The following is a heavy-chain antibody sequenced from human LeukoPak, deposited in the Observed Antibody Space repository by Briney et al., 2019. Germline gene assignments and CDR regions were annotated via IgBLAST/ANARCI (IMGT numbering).Heavy chain of an antibody. J-gene: IGHJ4*02. CDR1: GGSISSYH. D-gene: IGHD6-19*01. Sequence: PSETLSLTCTVSGGSISSYHWSWIRQPAGKGLEWIGRIYTSGSTNYNPSLKSRVTMSVDTSENQFSLRLSSVTAADTAVYYCARVYSSGWYDYWGQGTLVTVS. CDR2: IYTSGST. CDR3: ARVYSSGWYDY. V-gene: IGHV4-4*07.